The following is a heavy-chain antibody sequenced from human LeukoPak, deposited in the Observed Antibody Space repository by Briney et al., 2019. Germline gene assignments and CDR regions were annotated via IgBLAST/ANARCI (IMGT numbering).Heavy chain of an antibody. CDR2: IYSSGST. J-gene: IGHJ4*02. V-gene: IGHV4-4*07. CDR3: VTCRGTTVLTRFDN. Sequence: SETLSLTCTVSGGSINNYYWSWIRQPAGKGLEWIGRIYSSGSTNYNPSLKSRVTMSVDTSKNQFSVNLTPVTAADTAVYYCVTCRGTTVLTRFDNWGQGTLVTVSS. CDR1: GGSINNYY. D-gene: IGHD1-1*01.